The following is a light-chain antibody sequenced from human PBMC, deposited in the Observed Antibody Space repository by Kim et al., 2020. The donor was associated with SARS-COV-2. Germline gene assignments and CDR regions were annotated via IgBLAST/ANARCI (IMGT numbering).Light chain of an antibody. V-gene: IGKV1-5*03. CDR3: QHYSRFPYT. J-gene: IGKJ2*01. CDR1: ENIGTW. Sequence: DIQMTQSPSTLSASVGDRVTITCRASENIGTWLAWYQQKPGRAPSLLIYLASTLESGVPSRFSGTGSGTEFSHSITSLQPDDFATYYCQHYSRFPYTFGQGTKLEI. CDR2: LAS.